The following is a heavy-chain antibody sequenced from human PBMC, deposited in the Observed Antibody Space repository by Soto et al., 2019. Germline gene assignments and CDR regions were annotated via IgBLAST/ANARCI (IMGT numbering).Heavy chain of an antibody. V-gene: IGHV1-69*12. CDR1: GGTFSSYS. Sequence: QVQLVQSGAEVKKPGSSVKVSCKASGGTFSSYSITWVRQAPGQGLEWMGGIIPNFATANYAQKFQGRVTITADESTSTAYMEMSSLRSEDTAVSYCTTGVYGGYEYWGQGTLVTVSS. J-gene: IGHJ4*02. CDR3: TTGVYGGYEY. CDR2: IIPNFATA. D-gene: IGHD5-12*01.